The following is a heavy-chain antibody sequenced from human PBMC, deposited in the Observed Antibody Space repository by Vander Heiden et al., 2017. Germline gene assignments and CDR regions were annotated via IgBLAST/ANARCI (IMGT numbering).Heavy chain of an antibody. V-gene: IGHV1-8*01. D-gene: IGHD4-17*01. Sequence: QVQLVQSGAEVKKPGASVKVSCKASGYTFTNYDIKWVRQATGQGIEWMGWMNPNSGNTGYAQKFQGRVTMTRNTSISTAYMELSSLRSEDTAVYYCARGPSLWETTVVTPFDYWGQGTLVTVSS. CDR1: GYTFTNYD. CDR2: MNPNSGNT. J-gene: IGHJ4*02. CDR3: ARGPSLWETTVVTPFDY.